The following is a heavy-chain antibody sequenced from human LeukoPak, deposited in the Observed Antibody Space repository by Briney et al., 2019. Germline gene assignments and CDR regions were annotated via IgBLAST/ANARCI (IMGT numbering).Heavy chain of an antibody. CDR1: GFSFSSYP. CDR3: ARDDWPLDY. Sequence: GGSLRLSCVASGFSFSSYPMNWVRQAPGKGLEWVSSISSSSSYIYYADPVKGRFTISRDNAKNSLYLQMNSLRAEDTAAYYCARDDWPLDYWGQGTLVTVSS. CDR2: ISSSSSYI. D-gene: IGHD3-9*01. J-gene: IGHJ4*02. V-gene: IGHV3-21*01.